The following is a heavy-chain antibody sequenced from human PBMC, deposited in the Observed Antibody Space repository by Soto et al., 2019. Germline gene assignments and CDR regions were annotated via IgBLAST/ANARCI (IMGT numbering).Heavy chain of an antibody. D-gene: IGHD3-22*01. CDR3: ARDYDSSGYDY. CDR2: ISSSSSHI. CDR1: GFTFSSYS. Sequence: ESGGGLVKPGGSLRLSCAASGFTFSSYSMNWVRQAPGKGLEWVSSISSSSSHIYYADSVKGRFTISRDNAKNSLYLQMNSLRAEDTAVYYCARDYDSSGYDYWGQGTLVTVSS. J-gene: IGHJ4*02. V-gene: IGHV3-21*01.